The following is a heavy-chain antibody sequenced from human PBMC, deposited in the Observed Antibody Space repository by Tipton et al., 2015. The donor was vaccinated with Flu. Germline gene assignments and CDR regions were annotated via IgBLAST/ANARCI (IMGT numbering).Heavy chain of an antibody. CDR1: GGSISTTIYY. D-gene: IGHD3-22*01. Sequence: TLSLTCTVSGGSISTTIYYWGWVRQSPGKGLEWIGTVFYGGSTHYNPSLNSRAVISLGPSRTQFSLELSSVTVADTAVYYCARDPAGYYDTSAYFMFDTWGQGTLVSVSS. V-gene: IGHV4-39*07. CDR2: VFYGGST. J-gene: IGHJ5*02. CDR3: ARDPAGYYDTSAYFMFDT.